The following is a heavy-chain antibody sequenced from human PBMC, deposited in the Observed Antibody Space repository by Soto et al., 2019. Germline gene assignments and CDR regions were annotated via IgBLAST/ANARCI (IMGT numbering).Heavy chain of an antibody. V-gene: IGHV3-33*01. CDR1: GFPLSDYG. CDR3: ASERGSSYFDF. CDR2: IWYDESKK. Sequence: QVQLVESGGGVVQPGRSLRLSCAVSGFPLSDYGMHWVRQAPGKGLELVAVIWYDESKKYYAYSVKGRFTISRGTSKNTVYLQMNSLRVEDTAVYYCASERGSSYFDFWGQGTLVTVSS. D-gene: IGHD1-26*01. J-gene: IGHJ4*02.